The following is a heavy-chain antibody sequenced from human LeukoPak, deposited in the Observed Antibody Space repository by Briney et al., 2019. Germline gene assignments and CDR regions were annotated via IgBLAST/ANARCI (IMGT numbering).Heavy chain of an antibody. J-gene: IGHJ4*02. CDR2: IWFDGSKT. Sequence: GGSLRLSCAASGFTFTNHGFHWVRQAPSKGLEWVALIWFDGSKTVYVDSVKGRFTISRDDLKNTLYLQMNSLRDEDTAVYFCARDLGNFDRGGSYFDCWGQGTLVTVSS. CDR1: GFTFTNHG. V-gene: IGHV3-33*01. D-gene: IGHD4-23*01. CDR3: ARDLGNFDRGGSYFDC.